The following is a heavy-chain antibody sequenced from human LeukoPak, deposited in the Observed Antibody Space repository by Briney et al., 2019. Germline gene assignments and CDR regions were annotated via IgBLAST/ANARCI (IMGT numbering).Heavy chain of an antibody. D-gene: IGHD2-21*02. CDR3: ARRLTDDY. CDR1: GGSISSSSYY. CDR2: IYYSGST. J-gene: IGHJ4*02. Sequence: SETLSLTCTVSGGSISSSSYYWGWIRQPPGKGLEWIGSIYYSGSTYYHPSLKSRVTISVDTSKNQFSLKLSSVTAADTAVYYCARRLTDDYWGQGTLVTVSS. V-gene: IGHV4-39*01.